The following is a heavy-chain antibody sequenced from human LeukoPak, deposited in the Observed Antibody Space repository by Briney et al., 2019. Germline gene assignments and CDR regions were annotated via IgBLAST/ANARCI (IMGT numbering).Heavy chain of an antibody. CDR1: GFTFDDYA. Sequence: GGSLRLSCAASGFTFDDYAMHWVRRAPGKGLEWVSGINWNSVTIGYADSVKGRFTISRDNAKNSLYLQMNTLRADDTAVYYCARDGFGTGSNWGQGTLVTVSS. J-gene: IGHJ4*02. CDR2: INWNSVTI. CDR3: ARDGFGTGSN. D-gene: IGHD3-16*01. V-gene: IGHV3-9*01.